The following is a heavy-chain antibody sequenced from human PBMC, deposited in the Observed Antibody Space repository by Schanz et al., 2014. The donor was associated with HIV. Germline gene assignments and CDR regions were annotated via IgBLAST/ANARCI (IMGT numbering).Heavy chain of an antibody. D-gene: IGHD6-19*01. CDR2: ISGNSGHT. Sequence: EVQQVLESGGGLVQPGGSLRLACSASGFNFSNYAMSWVRQAPGKGLEWVSGISGNSGHTWYADSVKGRFTISRDNPKNRLYLQMNSLKTEDTAVYYCTTVRSGWFLGVFDIWGQGTMVTVSS. CDR3: TTVRSGWFLGVFDI. J-gene: IGHJ3*02. V-gene: IGHV3-23*01. CDR1: GFNFSNYA.